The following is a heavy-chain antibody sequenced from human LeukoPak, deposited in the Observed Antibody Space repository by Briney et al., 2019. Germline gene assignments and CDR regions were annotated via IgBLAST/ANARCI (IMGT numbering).Heavy chain of an antibody. V-gene: IGHV3-15*01. J-gene: IGHJ4*02. D-gene: IGHD3-10*01. CDR3: TTGSFSWFSLGY. CDR1: GFTFSNAW. CDR2: IKSKTNGGTT. Sequence: GGSLRLSCAVSGFTFSNAWLSWVRQAPGKGLEWVGRIKSKTNGGTTDYATPVKGRFTISRDDSKNTLYLQMNSLKTEDTAVYFCTTGSFSWFSLGYWGQGTLVTVSS.